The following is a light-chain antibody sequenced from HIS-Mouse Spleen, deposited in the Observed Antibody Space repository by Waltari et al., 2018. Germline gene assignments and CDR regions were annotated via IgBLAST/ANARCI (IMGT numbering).Light chain of an antibody. CDR1: SLRSYY. CDR2: GKN. CDR3: NSRDSSGNHWV. V-gene: IGLV3-19*01. Sequence: SSELTQDPAVSVALGQTVRITCQGDSLRSYYASWYQQKPGQAPVLVIYGKNNRPSGLPYRFSGSSSGNTASLTITGAQAEDEADYYCNSRDSSGNHWVFGGGTKLTVL. J-gene: IGLJ3*02.